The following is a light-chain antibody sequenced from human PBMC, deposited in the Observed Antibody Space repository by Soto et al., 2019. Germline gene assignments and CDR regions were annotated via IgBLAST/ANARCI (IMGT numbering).Light chain of an antibody. CDR2: ANN. V-gene: IGLV1-44*01. J-gene: IGLJ2*01. Sequence: QSVLPQPPSASGTPGQRVTISCSGSASNIGSHGVNWFQQLPGTAPKLLIYANNERPSGVPDRFSGSKSGTTASLAISGLQSEDEADYYCSSYTSSSNVVFGGGTQLTVL. CDR3: SSYTSSSNVV. CDR1: ASNIGSHG.